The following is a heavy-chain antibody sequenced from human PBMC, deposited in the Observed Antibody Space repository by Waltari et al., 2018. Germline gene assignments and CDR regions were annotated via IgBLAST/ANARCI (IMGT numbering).Heavy chain of an antibody. J-gene: IGHJ6*02. D-gene: IGHD3-10*01. Sequence: QVQLVQSGAEVKKPGSSVKVSCKASGGTFSSYAISWVRQAPGQGLEWMGRIIPILGIANYAQKFQGRVTITADKSTSTAYMELSSLRSEDTAVYYCARAQGVVRGVKPYYYYGMDVWGQGTTVTVSS. CDR1: GGTFSSYA. CDR3: ARAQGVVRGVKPYYYYGMDV. CDR2: IIPILGIA. V-gene: IGHV1-69*09.